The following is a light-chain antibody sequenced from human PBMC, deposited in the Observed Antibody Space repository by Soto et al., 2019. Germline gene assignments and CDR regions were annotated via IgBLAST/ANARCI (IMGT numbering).Light chain of an antibody. Sequence: DISMAKSAATLSASVEDRVTITCRASQSISDWLAWYQQKPGKAPKLLIYKASRLESGVPSRFSGSGSGTEFTLTISSLQPDDFATYYCQQYNIYSRTYGQVGKV. V-gene: IGKV1-5*03. CDR2: KAS. J-gene: IGKJ1*01. CDR3: QQYNIYSRT. CDR1: QSISDW.